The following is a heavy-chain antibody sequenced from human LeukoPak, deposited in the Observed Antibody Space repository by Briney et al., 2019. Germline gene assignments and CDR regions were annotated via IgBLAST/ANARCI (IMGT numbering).Heavy chain of an antibody. Sequence: PSETLSLTCAVYGGSFSGYYWSWIRQPPGRGLEWIGEINHSGSTNYNPSLKSRVTISVDTSKNQFSLKLSSVTAADTAVYYCARGWGNFDYWGQGTLVTVSS. J-gene: IGHJ4*02. CDR1: GGSFSGYY. CDR3: ARGWGNFDY. CDR2: INHSGST. D-gene: IGHD3-16*01. V-gene: IGHV4-34*01.